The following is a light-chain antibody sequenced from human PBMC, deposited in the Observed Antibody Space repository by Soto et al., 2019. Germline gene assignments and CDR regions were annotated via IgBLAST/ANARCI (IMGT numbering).Light chain of an antibody. CDR2: AAS. CDR3: QQNYSTPLS. Sequence: DIQMTQSPSSLSASVGDRVTITCRASQSISSYLNWYQQKPGKAPKLLIYAASSLQSGVTSRFSGCGSGTDFTLTISSLQPEDFAHSYCQQNYSTPLSYGQRTRLEIK. J-gene: IGKJ5*01. V-gene: IGKV1-39*01. CDR1: QSISSY.